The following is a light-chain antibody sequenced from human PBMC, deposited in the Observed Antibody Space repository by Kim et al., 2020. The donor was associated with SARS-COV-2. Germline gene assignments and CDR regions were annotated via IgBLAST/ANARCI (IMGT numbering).Light chain of an antibody. CDR1: SSNIGRTS. CDR2: NND. V-gene: IGLV1-44*01. CDR3: APWDDSLNGWV. Sequence: GQRVTISCSGSSSNIGRTSVNWYQHVPGAAPNLLIYNNDKRPSGVPDRFSASKSGTSASLAISGLQSEDEADYYCAPWDDSLNGWVFGGGTQLTVL. J-gene: IGLJ3*02.